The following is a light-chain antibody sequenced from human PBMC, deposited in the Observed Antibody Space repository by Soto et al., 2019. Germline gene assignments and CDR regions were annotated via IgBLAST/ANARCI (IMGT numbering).Light chain of an antibody. CDR1: QSISSY. CDR3: QQSYRTPLT. Sequence: DIQMTQSPSSLSASVGDRVTITCRASQSISSYLNWYQQKPGKDPKLLIYAASSLQSGAPSRFSGGGSGTDFTLTISSLQSEDFATYCCQQSYRTPLTFRGGTKVEIK. CDR2: AAS. J-gene: IGKJ4*01. V-gene: IGKV1-39*01.